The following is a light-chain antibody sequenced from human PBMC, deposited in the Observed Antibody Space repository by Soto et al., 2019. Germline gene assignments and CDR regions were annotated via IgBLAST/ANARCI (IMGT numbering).Light chain of an antibody. CDR3: QQYNXWPKT. Sequence: EIVMTQSPATLSVSPGERATLSCRASQSVSSNLAWYQQKPGQAPRLLIYGASARATGIPARFSGSGSGTEFTPTISSLQSEDFAVYYCQQYNXWPKTFGQGTKV. J-gene: IGKJ1*01. CDR1: QSVSSN. V-gene: IGKV3-15*01. CDR2: GAS.